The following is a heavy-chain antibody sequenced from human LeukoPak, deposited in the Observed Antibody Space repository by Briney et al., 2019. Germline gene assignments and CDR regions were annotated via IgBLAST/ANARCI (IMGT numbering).Heavy chain of an antibody. V-gene: IGHV1-2*02. Sequence: ASVKVSCKASGYTFTGKFIHWVRQAPGQGLEWMGWIDPNSGGTDYAQKFRGRVAMTRDTSTSTAYMDLSSLISDDTAVYYCARDREGLAYFDYWGQGTLVTVSS. CDR1: GYTFTGKF. J-gene: IGHJ4*02. CDR2: IDPNSGGT. CDR3: ARDREGLAYFDY. D-gene: IGHD3/OR15-3a*01.